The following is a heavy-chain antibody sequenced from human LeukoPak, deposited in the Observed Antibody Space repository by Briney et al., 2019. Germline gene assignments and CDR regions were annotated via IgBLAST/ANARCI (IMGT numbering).Heavy chain of an antibody. CDR2: ISSGSDTI. V-gene: IGHV3-23*01. J-gene: IGHJ4*02. CDR1: GFTFSAYA. CDR3: ARDRYSGYDLGDY. Sequence: GGSLRLSCAASGFTFSAYAMTWVRQAPGKGLEWVSAISSGSDTIYYADSVKGRFTISRDNPKNTLYLQMNSLRAEDTAVYYCARDRYSGYDLGDYWGQGTLVTVSS. D-gene: IGHD5-12*01.